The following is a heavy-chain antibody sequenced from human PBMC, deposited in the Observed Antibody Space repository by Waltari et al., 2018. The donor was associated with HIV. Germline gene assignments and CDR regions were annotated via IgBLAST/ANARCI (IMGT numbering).Heavy chain of an antibody. Sequence: EVQLVESGGGLVKPGGSLRLSCAGSGFTFSSYGMNWVRQAPGKGREWVAYISSSSGHMKYADSVKGRFTISRDNAKNSLYLQINSLRAEDTAVYYCASRSSGRVAYGLDVWGQGTTVIVSS. CDR2: ISSSSGHM. V-gene: IGHV3-21*01. J-gene: IGHJ6*02. CDR3: ASRSSGRVAYGLDV. CDR1: GFTFSSYG. D-gene: IGHD6-19*01.